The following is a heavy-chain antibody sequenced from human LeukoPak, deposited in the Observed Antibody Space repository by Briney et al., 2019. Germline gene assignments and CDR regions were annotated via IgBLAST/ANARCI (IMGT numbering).Heavy chain of an antibody. D-gene: IGHD3-10*01. CDR3: ARDRDTMVRGVIITDQGIDY. V-gene: IGHV4-39*07. CDR1: GGSISSSSYY. CDR2: IYYSGST. J-gene: IGHJ4*02. Sequence: SETLSLTCTVSGGSISSSSYYWGWIRQPPGKGLEWIGSIYYSGSTYYNPSLKSRVTISVDTSKNQFSLKLSSVTAADTAVYYCARDRDTMVRGVIITDQGIDYWGQGTLVTVSS.